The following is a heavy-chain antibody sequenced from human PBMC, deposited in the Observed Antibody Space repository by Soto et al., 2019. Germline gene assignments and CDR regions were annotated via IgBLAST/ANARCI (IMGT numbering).Heavy chain of an antibody. V-gene: IGHV1-69*01. CDR1: GGTFSSYA. Sequence: QVQLVQSGAEVKKPGSSVKVSCKASGGTFSSYAISWVRQAPGQGLEWMGGIIPIFGTANYAQKFQGRVTITADESTSTAYMELSSLRSEDRAVYYCASDGYGDSYYYYGMDVWGQGTTVTVSS. J-gene: IGHJ6*02. CDR2: IIPIFGTA. CDR3: ASDGYGDSYYYYGMDV. D-gene: IGHD4-17*01.